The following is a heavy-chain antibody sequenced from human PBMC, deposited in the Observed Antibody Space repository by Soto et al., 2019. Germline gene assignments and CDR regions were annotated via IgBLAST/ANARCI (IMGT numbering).Heavy chain of an antibody. CDR1: GGSISSYY. J-gene: IGHJ4*02. CDR3: ARQRDYGNDFDY. Sequence: PSETLSLTCTVSGGSISSYYWSWIRQPPGKGLEWIGYIYYSGSTNYNPSLKSRVTISVDTSKNQFSLKLSSVTAADTAVYYCARQRDYGNDFDYWGQGTLVTVSS. D-gene: IGHD4-4*01. V-gene: IGHV4-59*08. CDR2: IYYSGST.